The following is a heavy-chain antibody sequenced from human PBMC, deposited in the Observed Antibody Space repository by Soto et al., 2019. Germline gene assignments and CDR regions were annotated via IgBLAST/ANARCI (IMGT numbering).Heavy chain of an antibody. V-gene: IGHV1-18*01. Sequence: ASVKVSCKASGYTFTSYGISWVRQAPGQGLEWMGWISAYNGNTNHAQKLQGRVTMTTDTSTSTAYMELRSLRSDDTAVYYCASLVRVYDYSIPAKDPYYYYYYYMDVWGKGTTVTVCS. CDR2: ISAYNGNT. CDR3: ASLVRVYDYSIPAKDPYYYYYYYMDV. J-gene: IGHJ6*03. D-gene: IGHD4-4*01. CDR1: GYTFTSYG.